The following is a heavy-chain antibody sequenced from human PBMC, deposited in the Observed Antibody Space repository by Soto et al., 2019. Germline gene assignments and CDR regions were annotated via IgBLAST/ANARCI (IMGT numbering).Heavy chain of an antibody. J-gene: IGHJ5*02. CDR2: ISAYNGNT. Sequence: QVQLVQSGAEVKKPGASVKVSCKSSGYTLTSYGISWVRQAPGQGLEWMGWISAYNGNTNYAQKLQGRVTMTTDTSTSTAYMERRSLRSDDTAVYYCARVVLIEVDTAYRGPWGQGTLVTVSS. V-gene: IGHV1-18*04. D-gene: IGHD5-18*01. CDR1: GYTLTSYG. CDR3: ARVVLIEVDTAYRGP.